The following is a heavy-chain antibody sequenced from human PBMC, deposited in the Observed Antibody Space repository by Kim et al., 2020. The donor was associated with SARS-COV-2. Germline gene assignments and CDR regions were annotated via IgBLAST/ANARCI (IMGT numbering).Heavy chain of an antibody. CDR3: AKAVQPRYWYFDL. J-gene: IGHJ2*01. V-gene: IGHV1-46*01. Sequence: AQKFQGRVTMTRDTSTSTGYMELSSLRSEDTAVYYCAKAVQPRYWYFDLWGRGTLVTVSS. D-gene: IGHD5-18*01.